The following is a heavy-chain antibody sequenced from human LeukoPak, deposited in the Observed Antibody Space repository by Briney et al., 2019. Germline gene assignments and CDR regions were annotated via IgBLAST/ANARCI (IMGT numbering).Heavy chain of an antibody. V-gene: IGHV3-23*01. CDR1: GFTFSSYG. Sequence: PGRSLRLSCAASGFTFSSYGMSWVRQAPGKGLEWVSLISGRGDRTYFADSVKGRFAISRDSATNTVFLQMNRLRAEDTAPYYCVKDKGYTYSYGDYWGQGTLVIVSS. CDR3: VKDKGYTYSYGDY. J-gene: IGHJ4*02. D-gene: IGHD5-18*01. CDR2: ISGRGDRT.